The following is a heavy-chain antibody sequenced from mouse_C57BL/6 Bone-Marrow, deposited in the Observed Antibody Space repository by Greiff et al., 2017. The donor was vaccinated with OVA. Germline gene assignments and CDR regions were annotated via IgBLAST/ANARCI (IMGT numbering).Heavy chain of an antibody. V-gene: IGHV6-3*01. CDR2: IRLKSDNYAT. Sequence: EVKLEESGGGLVQPGGSMKLSCAASGFTFSNYWMNWVRQSPEKGLEWVAQIRLKSDNYATHYAESVKGRFTISRDDSKSSVYLQMNNLRAEDTGIYYCTWLLHYYAMDYWGQGTSVTVSS. CDR1: GFTFSNYW. CDR3: TWLLHYYAMDY. J-gene: IGHJ4*01. D-gene: IGHD2-3*01.